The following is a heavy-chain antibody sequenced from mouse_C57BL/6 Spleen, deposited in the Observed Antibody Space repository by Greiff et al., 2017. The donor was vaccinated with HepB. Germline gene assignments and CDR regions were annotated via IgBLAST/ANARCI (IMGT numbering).Heavy chain of an antibody. V-gene: IGHV1-82*01. CDR3: VRTGYFDV. CDR1: GYAFSSSW. J-gene: IGHJ1*03. Sequence: QVQLKESGPELVKPGASVKISCKASGYAFSSSWMNWVKQRPGKGLEWIGRIYPGDGDTNYNGKFKGKATLTADKSSSTAYMQLSSLTSEDSAVYFCVRTGYFDVWGTGTTVTVSS. CDR2: IYPGDGDT.